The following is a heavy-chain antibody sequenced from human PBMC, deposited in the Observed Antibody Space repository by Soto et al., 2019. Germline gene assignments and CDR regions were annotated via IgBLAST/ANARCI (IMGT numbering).Heavy chain of an antibody. Sequence: SVKVSCKASGGTFRNSAISWVRQAPGQGLEWMGGIIPIFTTANYAQKFQGRVTITADASTSTAYMELSSPRSEDTAVYYCATDMSGAHDGWFDPWGQGTLVTVSS. CDR3: ATDMSGAHDGWFDP. CDR2: IIPIFTTA. V-gene: IGHV1-69*13. D-gene: IGHD1-1*01. J-gene: IGHJ5*02. CDR1: GGTFRNSA.